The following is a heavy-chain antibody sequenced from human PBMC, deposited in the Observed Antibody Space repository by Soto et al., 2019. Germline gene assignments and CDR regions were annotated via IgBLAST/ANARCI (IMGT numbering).Heavy chain of an antibody. J-gene: IGHJ5*02. Sequence: SETLSLTCTVSSGSISSSSYYWGWIRQSPGKGLEWIGTISYSGTTYYNPSLKSRVTISVDTSKNQFSLNLSSVTAADTAVYYFVRRRGRVVATENWFEQLGQGTLV. CDR2: ISYSGTT. CDR3: VRRRGRVVATENWFEQ. CDR1: SGSISSSSYY. V-gene: IGHV4-39*01. D-gene: IGHD5-12*01.